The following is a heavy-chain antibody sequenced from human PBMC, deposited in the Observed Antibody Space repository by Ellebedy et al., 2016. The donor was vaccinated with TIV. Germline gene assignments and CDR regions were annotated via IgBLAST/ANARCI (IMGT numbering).Heavy chain of an antibody. D-gene: IGHD4-17*01. J-gene: IGHJ4*02. CDR3: ANFRDSLTTVY. V-gene: IGHV3-23*01. CDR1: GFTFSSYA. CDR2: ISGSGGST. Sequence: GESLKISXAASGFTFSSYAMSWVRQAPGKGLEWVSAISGSGGSTYYADSVKGRFTISRDNSKNTLYLQMSSLRAEDTAVYYCANFRDSLTTVYWGQGTLVTVSS.